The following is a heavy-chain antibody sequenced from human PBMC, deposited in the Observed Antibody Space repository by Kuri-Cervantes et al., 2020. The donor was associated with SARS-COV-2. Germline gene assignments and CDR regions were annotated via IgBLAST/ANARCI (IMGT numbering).Heavy chain of an antibody. CDR1: GFTFSSYA. J-gene: IGHJ6*02. Sequence: GESLKISCAASGFTFSSYAMSWVRQAPGKGLEWVSVIYSGGSSTYYADSVKGRFTISRDNSKNTLYLQMNSLRAEDTAVYYCASMVRGNYGMDVWGQGTTVTV. CDR3: ASMVRGNYGMDV. CDR2: IYSGGSST. V-gene: IGHV3-23*03. D-gene: IGHD3-10*01.